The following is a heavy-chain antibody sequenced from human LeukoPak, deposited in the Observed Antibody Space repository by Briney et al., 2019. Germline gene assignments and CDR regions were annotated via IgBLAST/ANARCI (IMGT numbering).Heavy chain of an antibody. D-gene: IGHD3-16*01. V-gene: IGHV3-33*01. Sequence: PGWSLRLSCAASGFXFSSHGIHWVRQAPGKGLEWVAVIWYDGSDKYYADSVKGRFTISRDNSKNTLYLQMTSLRADDTAVYYCARDRVLHYFDYWGQGALVTVSS. CDR2: IWYDGSDK. CDR1: GFXFSSHG. CDR3: ARDRVLHYFDY. J-gene: IGHJ4*02.